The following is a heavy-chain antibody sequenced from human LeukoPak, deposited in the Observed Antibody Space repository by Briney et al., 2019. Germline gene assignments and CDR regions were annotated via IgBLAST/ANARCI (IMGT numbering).Heavy chain of an antibody. V-gene: IGHV1-18*01. D-gene: IGHD6-13*01. CDR1: GYTFTSYG. J-gene: IGHJ3*02. CDR3: ARGTYSSSPRAAFDI. Sequence: ASVKVSCKASGYTFTSYGISWVRQAPGQGLEWMGWISAYNGNTNYAQKLQGRVTMTTDTSTSTAYMELRSLRSEDTAVYYCARGTYSSSPRAAFDIWGQGTMVTVSS. CDR2: ISAYNGNT.